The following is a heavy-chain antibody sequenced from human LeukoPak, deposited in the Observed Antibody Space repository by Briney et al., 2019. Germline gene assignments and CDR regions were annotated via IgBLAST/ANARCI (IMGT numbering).Heavy chain of an antibody. CDR3: ARGGRDGYNYVDY. Sequence: SVKVSCTASGGTFSSYAISWVRQAPGQGLEWMGRIIPILGIANYAQKFQGRVTITADKSTSTAYMELSSLRSEDTAVYYCARGGRDGYNYVDYWGQGTLVTVSS. J-gene: IGHJ4*02. CDR1: GGTFSSYA. D-gene: IGHD5-24*01. CDR2: IIPILGIA. V-gene: IGHV1-69*04.